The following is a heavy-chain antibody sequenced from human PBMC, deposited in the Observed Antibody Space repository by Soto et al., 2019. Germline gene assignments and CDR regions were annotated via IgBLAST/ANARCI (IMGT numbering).Heavy chain of an antibody. CDR1: GGSITTVGNY. V-gene: IGHV4-31*03. J-gene: IGHJ3*02. D-gene: IGHD1-26*01. Sequence: QVQLQESGPGLVQPSQTLSLACTVSGGSITTVGNYWSWIRQFPGKGREWIGHISYSGSTNSNPSLRSRLAMSVDTSKNQCSLELSSVTAADTAVYYCARLLGSGNYLGIFDAFDIWGQGTVVTVSS. CDR3: ARLLGSGNYLGIFDAFDI. CDR2: ISYSGST.